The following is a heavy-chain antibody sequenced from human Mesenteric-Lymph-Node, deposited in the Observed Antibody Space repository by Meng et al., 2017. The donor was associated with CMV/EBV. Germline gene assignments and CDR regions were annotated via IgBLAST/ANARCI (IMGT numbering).Heavy chain of an antibody. CDR1: GFTFSSYA. Sequence: CAASGFTFSSYAMSWVRQAPGKGLEWVSAISGSGGSTYYADSVKGRFTISRDNSKNTLYLQMNSLRAEDTAVYYCAKGPVVVPAALDYWDQGTLVTVSS. CDR3: AKGPVVVPAALDY. J-gene: IGHJ4*02. V-gene: IGHV3-23*01. D-gene: IGHD2-2*01. CDR2: ISGSGGST.